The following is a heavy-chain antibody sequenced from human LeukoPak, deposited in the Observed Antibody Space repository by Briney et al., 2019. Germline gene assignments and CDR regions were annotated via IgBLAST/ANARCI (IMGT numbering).Heavy chain of an antibody. CDR1: GYTFTSYV. CDR2: ISAYNGNT. V-gene: IGHV1-18*01. J-gene: IGHJ4*02. Sequence: ASVKVSCKASGYTFTSYVISWVRQAPGQGLEWMGWISAYNGNTNYAQKLQGRVTMTTDTSTSTAYMELRSLRSDDTAVYYCARGDYGDYVGTADYWGQGTLVTVSS. D-gene: IGHD4-17*01. CDR3: ARGDYGDYVGTADY.